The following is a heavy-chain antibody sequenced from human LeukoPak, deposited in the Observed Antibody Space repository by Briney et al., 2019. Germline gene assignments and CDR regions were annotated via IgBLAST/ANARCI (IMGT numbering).Heavy chain of an antibody. J-gene: IGHJ4*02. D-gene: IGHD6-19*01. CDR1: GFTFSSYS. Sequence: GGSLRLSCAASGFTFSSYSMNWVRLAPGKGLEWVSSVSSSSSYIYYADSVKGRFTISRDNAKNSLYLQMNSLRAEDTAVYYCARDRSSGWYLFDYWGQGTLVTVSS. V-gene: IGHV3-21*01. CDR2: VSSSSSYI. CDR3: ARDRSSGWYLFDY.